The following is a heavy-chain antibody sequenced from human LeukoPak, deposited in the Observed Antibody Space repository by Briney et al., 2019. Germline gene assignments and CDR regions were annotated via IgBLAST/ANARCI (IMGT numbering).Heavy chain of an antibody. D-gene: IGHD3-9*01. J-gene: IGHJ3*02. V-gene: IGHV1-18*01. CDR2: ISAYNGNT. Sequence: ASVKVSCKASGYTFTTYDINWVRQATGQGLEWMGWISAYNGNTNYAQKLQGRVTMTTDTSTSTAYMELRSLRSDDTAVYYCARDLFYYDILTGYYQVDAFDIWGQGTMVTVSS. CDR1: GYTFTTYD. CDR3: ARDLFYYDILTGYYQVDAFDI.